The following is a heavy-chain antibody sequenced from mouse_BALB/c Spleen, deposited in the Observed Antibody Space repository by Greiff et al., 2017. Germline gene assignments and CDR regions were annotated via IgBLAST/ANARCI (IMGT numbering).Heavy chain of an antibody. CDR2: INPGSGGT. CDR3: ARSYYCPYYAMDY. D-gene: IGHD2-10*01. J-gene: IGHJ4*01. CDR1: GYAFTNYL. V-gene: IGHV1-54*01. Sequence: VQLQQSGAELVRPGTSVKVSCKASGYAFTNYLIEWVKQRPGQGLEWIGVINPGSGGTNYNEKFKGKATLTADKSSSTAYMQLSSLTSDDSAVYFCARSYYCPYYAMDYWGQGTSVTVSS.